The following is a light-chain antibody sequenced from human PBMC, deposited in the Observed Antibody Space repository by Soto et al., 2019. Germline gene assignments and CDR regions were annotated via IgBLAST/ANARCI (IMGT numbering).Light chain of an antibody. V-gene: IGKV1-6*01. CDR1: QAIRSD. J-gene: IGKJ1*01. CDR3: LQDYNIPRT. CDR2: AAS. Sequence: AVQMTQSPSSLSASVGDRVTITCRASQAIRSDLGWYQMKPGKVPKLLIYAASNLQSGVPSRFIGRGYGTDFTLTISSLQPEDFATYYCLQDYNIPRTFGQGTKVEI.